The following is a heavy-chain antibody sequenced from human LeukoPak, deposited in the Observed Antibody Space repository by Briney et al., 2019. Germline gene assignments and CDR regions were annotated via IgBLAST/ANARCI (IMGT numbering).Heavy chain of an antibody. J-gene: IGHJ5*01. D-gene: IGHD6-19*01. CDR1: GGSISSGGYY. Sequence: SETLSRTRTVSGGSISSGGYYWGWIRQPPGKGLEWIGSIYYSGSTYYNPSLKSRVTISVDTSKNQFSLKLTSVTAADAAVYYCARQYSSGWPWFDPWGQGTEVTVSS. CDR2: IYYSGST. CDR3: ARQYSSGWPWFDP. V-gene: IGHV4-39*01.